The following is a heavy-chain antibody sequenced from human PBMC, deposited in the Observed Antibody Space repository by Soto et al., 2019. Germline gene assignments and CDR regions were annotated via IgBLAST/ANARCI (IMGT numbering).Heavy chain of an antibody. V-gene: IGHV3-11*06. CDR2: ISSSSSYT. Sequence: PGGSLRLSCAASGFTFSDYYMSWIRQAPGRGLEWVSYISSSSSYTNYADSVKGRFTISRDNAKNSLYLQMNSLRAEDTAVYYCARETGTTQAFDIWGQGTMVTVSS. CDR1: GFTFSDYY. J-gene: IGHJ3*02. CDR3: ARETGTTQAFDI. D-gene: IGHD1-7*01.